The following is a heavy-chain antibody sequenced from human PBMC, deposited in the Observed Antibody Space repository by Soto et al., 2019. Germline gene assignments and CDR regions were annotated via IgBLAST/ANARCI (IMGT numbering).Heavy chain of an antibody. V-gene: IGHV3-23*01. J-gene: IGHJ6*02. Sequence: GESLKISCAASGFTFSSYAMSWVRQAPGKGLEWVSAISGSGGSTYYADSMKGRFTISRDNSKNTLYLQMNSLRAEDTAVYYCAKDLGNYYYYYGMDVWGQGPTGTVSS. D-gene: IGHD3-10*01. CDR1: GFTFSSYA. CDR2: ISGSGGST. CDR3: AKDLGNYYYYYGMDV.